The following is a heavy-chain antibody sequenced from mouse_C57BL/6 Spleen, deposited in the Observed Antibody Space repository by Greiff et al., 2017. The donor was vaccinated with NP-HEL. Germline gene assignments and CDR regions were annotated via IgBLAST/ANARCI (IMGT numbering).Heavy chain of an antibody. CDR2: ISSGGDYI. CDR3: TRDYYDYDALDY. V-gene: IGHV5-9-1*02. J-gene: IGHJ2*01. CDR1: GFTFSSYA. Sequence: EVKLVESGEGLVKPGGSLKLSCAASGFTFSSYAMSWVRQTPEKRLEWVAYISSGGDYIYYADTVKGRFTISRDNARNTLYLQMSSLKSEDTAMYYCTRDYYDYDALDYWGQGTTLTVSS. D-gene: IGHD2-4*01.